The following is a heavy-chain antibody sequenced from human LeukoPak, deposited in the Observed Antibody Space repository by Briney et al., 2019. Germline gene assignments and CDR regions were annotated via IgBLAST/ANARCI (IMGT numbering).Heavy chain of an antibody. CDR1: GYTFTGYY. V-gene: IGHV1-2*06. Sequence: ASVKVSCKASGYTFTGYYMHWVRQARGEGLEGMGRINPNSGGTNYAQKFQGRVTMTRDTSISTAYMELSRLRSDDTAVYYCARGELVKEAYFDYWGQGTLVTVSS. CDR3: ARGELVKEAYFDY. D-gene: IGHD4-23*01. J-gene: IGHJ4*02. CDR2: INPNSGGT.